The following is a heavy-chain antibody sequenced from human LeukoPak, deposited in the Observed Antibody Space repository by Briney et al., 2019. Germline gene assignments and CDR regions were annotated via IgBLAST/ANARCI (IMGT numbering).Heavy chain of an antibody. V-gene: IGHV3-33*01. CDR2: IWYDGSNK. Sequence: GGSLRLSCAASGFTFSSYGMHWVRQAPGKGLEWVAVIWYDGSNKYYADSVKGRFTISRDNSKNTLYLQMNSLRAEDTAVYYCAREGSGEYQHYLDYWGQGTLVTVSS. D-gene: IGHD2-2*01. J-gene: IGHJ4*02. CDR3: AREGSGEYQHYLDY. CDR1: GFTFSSYG.